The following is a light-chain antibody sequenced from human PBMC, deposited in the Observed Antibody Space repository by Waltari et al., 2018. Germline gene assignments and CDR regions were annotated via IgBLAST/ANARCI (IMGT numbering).Light chain of an antibody. Sequence: DIQMTQSPSFLSASPGDRVIITCRASQSIFTYVNWYQQKSGKAPKLLIYAASTLQSGVPSRFSGSGSGTDFTLTIASLQPEDFATYDCQQSYGTPGTFGQGTKLQIK. V-gene: IGKV1-39*01. J-gene: IGKJ2*01. CDR1: QSIFTY. CDR2: AAS. CDR3: QQSYGTPGT.